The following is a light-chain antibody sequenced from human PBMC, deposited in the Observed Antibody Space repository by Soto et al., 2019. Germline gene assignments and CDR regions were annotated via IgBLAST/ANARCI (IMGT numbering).Light chain of an antibody. CDR1: QSISNY. CDR2: AAS. J-gene: IGKJ4*01. CDR3: QQSYGTPLT. Sequence: DMAMTQSPSSLSASVGDRVTITCRASQSISNYLNWYQHKPGKVPKLLIYAASSLQSGIPTRFSGSGSGTDFTLTINSLQPEDFATYHCQQSYGTPLTFGGGTKIEIK. V-gene: IGKV1-39*01.